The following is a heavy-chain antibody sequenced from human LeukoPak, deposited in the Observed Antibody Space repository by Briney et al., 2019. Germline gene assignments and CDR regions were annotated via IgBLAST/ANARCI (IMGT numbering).Heavy chain of an antibody. D-gene: IGHD4-17*01. CDR2: INPNTGVT. CDR1: GYTFTGYY. Sequence: ASVKVSCKASGYTFTGYYMHWVRQAPGQGLEWMGWINPNTGVTKFAQKFHGRVTMSRNTSISTAYMELNRLASDDSAVYYCARGDYGRGDPWGQGSLVTVSA. V-gene: IGHV1-2*02. J-gene: IGHJ5*02. CDR3: ARGDYGRGDP.